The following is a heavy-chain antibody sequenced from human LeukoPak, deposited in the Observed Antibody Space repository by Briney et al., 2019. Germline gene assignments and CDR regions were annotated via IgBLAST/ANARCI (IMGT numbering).Heavy chain of an antibody. Sequence: SVKVSCKASGGTFSSYAISWVRQAPGQGLEWMGRIIPILGIANYAQKFQGRVTITADKSTSTAYMELSSLGSEDTAVYYCAGPQSGSYLDLDYWGQGTLVTVSS. CDR2: IIPILGIA. CDR3: AGPQSGSYLDLDY. V-gene: IGHV1-69*04. CDR1: GGTFSSYA. D-gene: IGHD1-26*01. J-gene: IGHJ4*02.